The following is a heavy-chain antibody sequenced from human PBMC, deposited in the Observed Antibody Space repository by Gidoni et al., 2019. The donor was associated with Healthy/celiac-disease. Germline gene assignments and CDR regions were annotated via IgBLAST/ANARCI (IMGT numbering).Heavy chain of an antibody. CDR2: INHSGST. CDR3: ARGTTDILTGYYSRVARGKRYFDY. Sequence: QVQLQQWGAGLLKPSETLSLTCAVYGGSFIGYYWSWIRQPPGKGLEWIGEINHSGSTNYNPSLKSRVTISVDTSKNQFSLKLSSVTAADTAVYYCARGTTDILTGYYSRVARGKRYFDYWGQGTLVTVSS. CDR1: GGSFIGYY. D-gene: IGHD3-9*01. V-gene: IGHV4-34*01. J-gene: IGHJ4*02.